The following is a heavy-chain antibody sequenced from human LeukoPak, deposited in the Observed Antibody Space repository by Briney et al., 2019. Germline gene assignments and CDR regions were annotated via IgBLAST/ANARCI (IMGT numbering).Heavy chain of an antibody. V-gene: IGHV4-39*07. Sequence: KPSETLSLTCTVSGGSISSSSYYWGWIRQPPGKGLEWIGSIYYSGSTYYNPSLKSRVTISVDTSKNQFSLKLSSVTAADTAVYYCARWREDYGDPGDAFDIWGQGTMVTVSS. D-gene: IGHD4-17*01. CDR1: GGSISSSSYY. J-gene: IGHJ3*02. CDR2: IYYSGST. CDR3: ARWREDYGDPGDAFDI.